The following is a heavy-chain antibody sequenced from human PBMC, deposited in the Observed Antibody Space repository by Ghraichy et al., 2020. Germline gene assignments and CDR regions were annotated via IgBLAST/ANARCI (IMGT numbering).Heavy chain of an antibody. D-gene: IGHD6-13*01. CDR2: ISYDGSNK. Sequence: GGSLRLSCAASGFTFSSYGMHWVRQAPGKGLEWVAVISYDGSNKYYADSVKGRFTISRDNSKNTLYLQMNSLRAEDTAVYYCAKPKFPGFGSSWSGWFDPWGQGTLVTVSS. J-gene: IGHJ5*02. CDR3: AKPKFPGFGSSWSGWFDP. CDR1: GFTFSSYG. V-gene: IGHV3-30*18.